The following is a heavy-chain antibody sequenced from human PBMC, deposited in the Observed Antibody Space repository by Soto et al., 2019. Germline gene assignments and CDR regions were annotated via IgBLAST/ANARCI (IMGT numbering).Heavy chain of an antibody. Sequence: EEQLLESGGDLVQPGGSLRLSCAASGFTFSSHAMSWVRQAPGKGLEWVSTISGSGVNTFYADSVTGRFTISRDNSQNTRYLQMNSLRTEDTAVYYCAKHPQYPDGYDCWGQGTLVTVSS. CDR2: ISGSGVNT. J-gene: IGHJ4*02. CDR3: AKHPQYPDGYDC. CDR1: GFTFSSHA. D-gene: IGHD5-12*01. V-gene: IGHV3-23*01.